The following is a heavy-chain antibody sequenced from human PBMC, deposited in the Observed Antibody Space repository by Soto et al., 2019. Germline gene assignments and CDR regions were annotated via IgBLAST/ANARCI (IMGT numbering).Heavy chain of an antibody. CDR2: VSASGLNT. V-gene: IGHV3-23*01. CDR3: AKELQRRTSGYFVDY. CDR1: GFTFSTYA. D-gene: IGHD5-18*01. Sequence: EVQLLESGGKLVQPGGSLTLSCAASGFTFSTYAMAWVRQAPGKGLEWVSGVSASGLNTDYADPVKGRFYISRDNSKNTVSLHMNSLRAEDTGLYYCAKELQRRTSGYFVDYWGQGKPVTVSS. J-gene: IGHJ4*02.